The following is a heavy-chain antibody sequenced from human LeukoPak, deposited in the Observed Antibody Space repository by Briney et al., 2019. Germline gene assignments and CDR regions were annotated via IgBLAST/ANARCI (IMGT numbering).Heavy chain of an antibody. D-gene: IGHD5-18*01. V-gene: IGHV3-7*01. Sequence: QTGGSLRLSCAASGFDFTVYWMTWVRQAPGKGLEWVANINYDGSAKFYVDSVKGRFTISRDNAKKSLYLQMNSLRAEDTAVYYCTRDSLPTEFDTAMVTWGQGTLVTVSS. CDR3: TRDSLPTEFDTAMVT. J-gene: IGHJ5*02. CDR2: INYDGSAK. CDR1: GFDFTVYW.